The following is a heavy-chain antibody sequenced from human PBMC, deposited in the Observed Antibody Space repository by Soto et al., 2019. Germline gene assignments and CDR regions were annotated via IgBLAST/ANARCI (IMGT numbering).Heavy chain of an antibody. V-gene: IGHV4-59*01. J-gene: IGHJ4*02. CDR1: GGSISSYY. D-gene: IGHD4-17*01. Sequence: LSLTCTVSGGSISSYYWSWIRQPPGKGLEWIGYIYYSGSANYNPSLKSRVTISVDTSKNQFSLKLSSVTAADTAVYYCARDLPYGDYNYWGQGTLVTVSS. CDR3: ARDLPYGDYNY. CDR2: IYYSGSA.